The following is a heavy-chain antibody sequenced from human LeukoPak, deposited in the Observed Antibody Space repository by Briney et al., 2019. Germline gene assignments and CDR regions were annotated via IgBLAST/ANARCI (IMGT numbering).Heavy chain of an antibody. J-gene: IGHJ4*02. V-gene: IGHV3-30*02. CDR1: GFNFSIYG. CDR3: AKLSTGYDSDLDN. D-gene: IGHD2-8*02. CDR2: IRLDGDKV. Sequence: PGGSLRLSCAASGFNFSIYGMHWVRQAPGKGLEWVAFIRLDGDKVSYADSVKGRFTISRDNSKNTLYLQMNSLRSEDTAVYYCAKLSTGYDSDLDNWGQGSLVVVFS.